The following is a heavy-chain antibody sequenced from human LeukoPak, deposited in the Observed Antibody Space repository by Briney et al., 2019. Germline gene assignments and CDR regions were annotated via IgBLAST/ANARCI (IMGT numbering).Heavy chain of an antibody. CDR2: IIPNSGGA. D-gene: IGHD6-13*01. CDR3: ARSHSSSSFHWFDP. J-gene: IGHJ5*02. V-gene: IGHV1-2*02. CDR1: GYTFTGYY. Sequence: ASVKVSCKASGYTFTGYYMHWVRQAPGQGLQWMGWIIPNSGGANYAQKLQGRVTMTTDTSTSTAYMELRSLRSDDTAVYYCARSHSSSSFHWFDPWGQGTLVTVSS.